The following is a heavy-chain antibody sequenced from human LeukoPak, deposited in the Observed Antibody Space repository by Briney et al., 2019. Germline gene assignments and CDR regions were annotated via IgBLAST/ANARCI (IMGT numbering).Heavy chain of an antibody. J-gene: IGHJ5*02. Sequence: GGSLRLSCAASGLVFGKYAMAWVRQAPGKGLECVSIISDDSSFTYYLDSVKGRSTIFRDNAKNTVYLEMNSLSVEDTATYYCIRDFRSADLWGQGTLVTVTS. V-gene: IGHV3-23*01. D-gene: IGHD5-24*01. CDR1: GLVFGKYA. CDR3: IRDFRSADL. CDR2: ISDDSSFT.